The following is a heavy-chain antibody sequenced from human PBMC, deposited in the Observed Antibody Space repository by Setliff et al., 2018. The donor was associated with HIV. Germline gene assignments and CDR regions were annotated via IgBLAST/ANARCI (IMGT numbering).Heavy chain of an antibody. J-gene: IGHJ6*03. D-gene: IGHD6-6*01. CDR2: IFTSGST. V-gene: IGHV4-61*09. CDR3: ARHDGMKAARRYNNDYMDV. Sequence: SETLSLTCTVSGGSVSSGSYFWSWIRQPAGKGLEWIGHIFTSGSTSYNPSLKSRLTISVDTSKNQFSLKLSSVTAADTAVYYCARHDGMKAARRYNNDYMDVWGKGTTVTVSS. CDR1: GGSVSSGSYF.